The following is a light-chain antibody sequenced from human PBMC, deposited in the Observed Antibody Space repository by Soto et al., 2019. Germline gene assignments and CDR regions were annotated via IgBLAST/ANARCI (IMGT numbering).Light chain of an antibody. CDR3: QQTYSTPQT. V-gene: IGKV1-39*01. Sequence: DIQLTQSPSFLSASVGDRVTITCLTSQSIRNYLNWYQQKPGKAPKLLIYAASSLQSGVPSRFTGSGSGTDFTLTISSLQPEDFATYYCQQTYSTPQTFGQGTKVDI. CDR2: AAS. CDR1: QSIRNY. J-gene: IGKJ1*01.